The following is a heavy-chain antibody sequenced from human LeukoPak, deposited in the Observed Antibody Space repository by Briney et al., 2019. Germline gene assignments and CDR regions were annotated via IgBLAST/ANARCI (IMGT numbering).Heavy chain of an antibody. CDR2: INHSGST. Sequence: SETLSLTCAVYGGSFSGYYWSWIRQPPGKGLEGMGEINHSGSTNYNPSLKSRVTISVDTSKNQFSLKLSSVTAADTAVYYCATRGGYCSGGSCYHFDYWGQGTLVTVSS. J-gene: IGHJ4*02. CDR3: ATRGGYCSGGSCYHFDY. V-gene: IGHV4-34*01. D-gene: IGHD2-15*01. CDR1: GGSFSGYY.